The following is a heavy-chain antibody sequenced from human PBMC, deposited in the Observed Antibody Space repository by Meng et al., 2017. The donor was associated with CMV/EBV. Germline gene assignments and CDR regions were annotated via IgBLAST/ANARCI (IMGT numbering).Heavy chain of an antibody. CDR2: ISTYNGDI. J-gene: IGHJ5*02. CDR3: ARDRCGTCPSGWWFDP. CDR1: GYTFSNFG. D-gene: IGHD1-26*01. V-gene: IGHV1-18*01. Sequence: ASVKVSCKTSGYTFSNFGIAWVRQAPGQGLEWMGWISTYNGDIKYGQKFRGRLTMTTDTSTSTAYMELRSLISDDTAVYYCARDRCGTCPSGWWFDPWGQGTLVTVSS.